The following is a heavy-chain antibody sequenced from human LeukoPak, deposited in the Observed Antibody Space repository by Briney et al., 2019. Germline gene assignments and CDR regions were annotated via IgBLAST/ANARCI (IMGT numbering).Heavy chain of an antibody. Sequence: GGSQRLSCAASGFTFSSYGMHWVCQAPGKGLEWVAVISYDGSNKYYADSVKGRYTISRDNSKNTLYLQMNSLRAEDTAVYYCAKDDFGMSAVPDDAFDIWGQGTMVTVSS. CDR3: AKDDFGMSAVPDDAFDI. V-gene: IGHV3-30*18. D-gene: IGHD4/OR15-4a*01. CDR1: GFTFSSYG. CDR2: ISYDGSNK. J-gene: IGHJ3*02.